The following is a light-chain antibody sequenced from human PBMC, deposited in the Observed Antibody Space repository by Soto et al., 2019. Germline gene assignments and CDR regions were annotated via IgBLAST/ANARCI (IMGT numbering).Light chain of an antibody. CDR2: GAS. J-gene: IGKJ4*01. CDR3: QQYGTSPFT. CDR1: QSVSSS. Sequence: EIVLTQSPGTLSLSPGERATLSCRASQSVSSSLAWYQQKPGQAPRLLIYGASSRFTGIPDRFSGSGSGTDFTLTISSLETEDFAVYYCQQYGTSPFTFGGGTKVEI. V-gene: IGKV3-20*01.